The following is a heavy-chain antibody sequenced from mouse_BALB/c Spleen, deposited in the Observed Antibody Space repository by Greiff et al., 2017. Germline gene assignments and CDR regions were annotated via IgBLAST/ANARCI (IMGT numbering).Heavy chain of an antibody. CDR1: GYSITSGYY. Sequence: EVKLMESGPGLVKPSQSLSLTCSVTGYSITSGYYWNWIRQFPGNKLEWMGYISYDGSNNYNPSLKNRISITRDTSKNQFFLKLNSVTTEDTATYYCARVYYGYDGYYFDYWGQGTTLTVSS. J-gene: IGHJ2*01. CDR2: ISYDGSN. CDR3: ARVYYGYDGYYFDY. D-gene: IGHD2-2*01. V-gene: IGHV3-6*02.